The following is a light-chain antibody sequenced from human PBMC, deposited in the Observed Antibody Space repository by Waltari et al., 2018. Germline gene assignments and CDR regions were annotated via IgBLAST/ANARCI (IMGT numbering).Light chain of an antibody. CDR1: HSVGTY. Sequence: EIVLTQSPATLSLSPGATATLSSRASHSVGTYLAWHQQKPGQAPRLLIYDASNRATGIPARFRGSGSGTDFTLTISSLEAEDFAVYYCQQRSNWTPHTFGQGARLEIK. J-gene: IGKJ2*01. CDR3: QQRSNWTPHT. CDR2: DAS. V-gene: IGKV3-11*01.